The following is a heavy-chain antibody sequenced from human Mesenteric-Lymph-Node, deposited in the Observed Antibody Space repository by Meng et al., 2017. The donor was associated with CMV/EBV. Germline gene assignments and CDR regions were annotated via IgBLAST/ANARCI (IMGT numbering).Heavy chain of an antibody. Sequence: VALQEWGEGLLKPSEPLSLPCAVCGGFFSGYYWSCIRQPPGKGLEWIGEINHSGSTNYNPSLKSRVTISVDTSKNQFSLKLSSVTAADTAVYYCARHQRWLKSEGGFNYWGQGTLVTVSS. D-gene: IGHD4-23*01. J-gene: IGHJ4*02. CDR3: ARHQRWLKSEGGFNY. V-gene: IGHV4-34*01. CDR1: GGFFSGYY. CDR2: INHSGST.